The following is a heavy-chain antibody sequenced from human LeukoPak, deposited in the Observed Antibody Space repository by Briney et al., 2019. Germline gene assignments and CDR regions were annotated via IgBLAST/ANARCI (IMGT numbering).Heavy chain of an antibody. CDR3: ARERRSSSSEYFQH. Sequence: RGPLRLSCAPSGFTSSSSSMSWVRHAPGGGRGWVSCISSSSSYIYYADSVKGRFTISRDNAKNSLYLQMNSLRAEDTAVYYCARERRSSSSEYFQHWGQGTLVTVSS. CDR2: ISSSSSYI. D-gene: IGHD6-6*01. V-gene: IGHV3-21*01. J-gene: IGHJ1*01. CDR1: GFTSSSSS.